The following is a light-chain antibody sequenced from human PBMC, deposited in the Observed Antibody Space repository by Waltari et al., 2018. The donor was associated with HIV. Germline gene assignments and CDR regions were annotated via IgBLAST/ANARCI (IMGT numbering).Light chain of an antibody. CDR1: SLRSYY. V-gene: IGLV3-19*01. CDR3: HSRDSSGYSYV. J-gene: IGLJ1*01. Sequence: SSELTQDPDVSVALGQTLKITCQGDSLRSYYANWYQQKPGQAPVLVLHGNNSLPSGVPDRFSGSTSGSTASLTITGAQAEDEAVYHCHSRDSSGYSYVFGNGTQVTVL. CDR2: GNN.